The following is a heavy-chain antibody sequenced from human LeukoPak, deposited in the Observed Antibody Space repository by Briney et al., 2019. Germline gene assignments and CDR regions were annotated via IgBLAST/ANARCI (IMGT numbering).Heavy chain of an antibody. CDR3: TKAVRYSSGPHAFDV. CDR2: ISGSGST. J-gene: IGHJ3*01. CDR1: GFTFSNFV. V-gene: IGHV3-23*01. D-gene: IGHD6-25*01. Sequence: GGSLRLSCGASGFTFSNFVMSWVRQAPGKGLEWVSGISGSGSTYYADSVKGRFAISRDHSKNTLYLQMNSLRAEDTAVFYCTKAVRYSSGPHAFDVWGQGTMVTVSS.